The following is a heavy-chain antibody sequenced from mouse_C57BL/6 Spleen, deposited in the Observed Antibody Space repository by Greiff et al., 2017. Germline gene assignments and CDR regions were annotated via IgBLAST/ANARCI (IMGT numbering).Heavy chain of an antibody. CDR2: IHPNSGST. Sequence: QVHVKQPGAELVKPGASVKLSCKASGYTFTSYWMHWVKQRPGQGLEWIGMIHPNSGSTNYNEKFKSKATLTVDKSSSTAYMQLSSLTSEDSAVYYCAREGYDYEGGFAYWGQGTLVTFSA. CDR1: GYTFTSYW. V-gene: IGHV1-64*01. D-gene: IGHD2-4*01. J-gene: IGHJ3*01. CDR3: AREGYDYEGGFAY.